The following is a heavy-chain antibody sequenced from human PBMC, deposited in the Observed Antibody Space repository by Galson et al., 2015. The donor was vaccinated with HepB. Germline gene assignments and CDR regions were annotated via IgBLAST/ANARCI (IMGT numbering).Heavy chain of an antibody. J-gene: IGHJ5*02. Sequence: SVKVSCKASGYTFTSYGISWVRQAPGQGLEWMGWISAYNGNTNYVQKLQGRVTMTTDTSTSTAYMELRSLRSDDTAVYYCVRDHSVYSSGWRQNWFDPWGQGSLVTVSS. CDR3: VRDHSVYSSGWRQNWFDP. V-gene: IGHV1-18*01. D-gene: IGHD6-25*01. CDR1: GYTFTSYG. CDR2: ISAYNGNT.